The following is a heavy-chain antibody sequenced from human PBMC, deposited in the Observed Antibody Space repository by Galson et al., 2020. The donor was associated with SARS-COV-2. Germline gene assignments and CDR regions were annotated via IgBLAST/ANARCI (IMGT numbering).Heavy chain of an antibody. Sequence: GESLKISCAASGLTVNDYWMSWVRQAPGKGLDWVANIKQVGIERYNVDSVRGRFTISRDNAKNSMHLQMNSLRAEDTAVYYCARMNAAADAFDIWGQGTMVTVSS. CDR1: GLTVNDYW. CDR3: ARMNAAADAFDI. D-gene: IGHD6-13*01. V-gene: IGHV3-7*01. J-gene: IGHJ3*02. CDR2: IKQVGIER.